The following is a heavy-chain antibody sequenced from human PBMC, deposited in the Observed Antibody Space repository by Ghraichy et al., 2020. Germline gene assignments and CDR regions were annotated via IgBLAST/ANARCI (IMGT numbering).Heavy chain of an antibody. CDR3: ARDLVLEKTTTDGFSYYGMDV. D-gene: IGHD1-14*01. CDR2: ISTSSNYI. Sequence: GGSLRLSCAASGFTFSDFGLNWVRQAPGQGLEWVSSISTSSNYIHYADSVKGRFTVSRDNALNSLYLQMSGLRAEDTAVYYCARDLVLEKTTTDGFSYYGMDVWGQGTTVTVSS. V-gene: IGHV3-21*06. J-gene: IGHJ6*02. CDR1: GFTFSDFG.